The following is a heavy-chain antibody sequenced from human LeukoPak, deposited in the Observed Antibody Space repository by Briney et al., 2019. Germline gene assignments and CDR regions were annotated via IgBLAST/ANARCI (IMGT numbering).Heavy chain of an antibody. D-gene: IGHD2-2*01. CDR3: ARDGTSTDDY. CDR1: GYTFSNFG. Sequence: GASVNVSCKASGYTFSNFGINWVRQAPGQGLEWMGWISGNNDNPNYGQKFQGRFTVTTDSSTNTAYMELRNLRLDDTAVYYCARDGTSTDDYWGQGTLVTVSS. CDR2: ISGNNDNP. J-gene: IGHJ4*02. V-gene: IGHV1-18*01.